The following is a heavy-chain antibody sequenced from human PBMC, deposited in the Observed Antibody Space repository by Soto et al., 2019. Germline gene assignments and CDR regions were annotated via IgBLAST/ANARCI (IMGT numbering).Heavy chain of an antibody. J-gene: IGHJ3*02. CDR2: INHSGSN. Sequence: PSETLSLTCVVSGGSFSTYYYNWIRQSPGKGLEWIGEINHSGSNNYSPSLKSRVTMSLDTSKNQFSLKLTSVTAADTAVYYCARGGSNDWQVAFDIWGQGKMATVPS. V-gene: IGHV4-34*01. CDR3: ARGGSNDWQVAFDI. D-gene: IGHD3-9*01. CDR1: GGSFSTYY.